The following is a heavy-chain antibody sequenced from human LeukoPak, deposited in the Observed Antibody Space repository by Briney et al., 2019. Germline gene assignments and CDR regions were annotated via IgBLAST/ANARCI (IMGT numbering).Heavy chain of an antibody. D-gene: IGHD3-3*01. J-gene: IGHJ5*02. CDR3: AAMEWGGGFDP. V-gene: IGHV3-7*03. Sequence: GGSLTLSCAASGFSFSSKWMSWVRQTPGKGLEWVANIKQDGSEKYYVDSVKGRFTISRDNAESSLYLQMNSLTVEDTAVYYCAAMEWGGGFDPWGQGTLVTVSS. CDR1: GFSFSSKW. CDR2: IKQDGSEK.